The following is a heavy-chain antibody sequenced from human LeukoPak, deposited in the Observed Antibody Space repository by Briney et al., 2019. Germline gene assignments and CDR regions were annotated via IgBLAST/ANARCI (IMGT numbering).Heavy chain of an antibody. CDR1: GGSISSGSYY. CDR3: ARESSVAGIPYYYYYYMDV. D-gene: IGHD6-19*01. V-gene: IGHV4-61*02. J-gene: IGHJ6*03. Sequence: SETLSLTCTVSGGSISSGSYYWSWIRQPAGKGLEWIGRIYTSGSTNYNPSLKSRVTISVDTSKNQFSLKLSSVTAADTAVYYCARESSVAGIPYYYYYYMDVWGKGTTVTISS. CDR2: IYTSGST.